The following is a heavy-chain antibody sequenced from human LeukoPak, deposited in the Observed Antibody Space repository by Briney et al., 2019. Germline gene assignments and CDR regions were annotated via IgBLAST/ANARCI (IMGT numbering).Heavy chain of an antibody. D-gene: IGHD1-26*01. CDR2: IRSKTYGGTT. CDR1: GFIFGDYA. J-gene: IGHJ4*02. Sequence: GGSLRLSCRTAGFIFGDYAMSWVRQAPGKGLEWVGFIRSKTYGGTTEYDASVKDRFTISRDGSKSIAYLQMNSLKTEDTGVYYCTKVEWELPRNWGQGTLVTVST. V-gene: IGHV3-49*04. CDR3: TKVEWELPRN.